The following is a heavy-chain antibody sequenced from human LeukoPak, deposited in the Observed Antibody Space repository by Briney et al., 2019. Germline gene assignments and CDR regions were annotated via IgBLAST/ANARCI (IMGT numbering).Heavy chain of an antibody. V-gene: IGHV4-30-4*01. CDR3: ARVGNIAAAGPDY. Sequence: PSETLSLTCTVSGGSISSGDYYWSWIRQPPGKGLEWIGYIYYSGSTYYNPSLKSRVTISVDTSKNQFSLKLSSATAADTAVYYCARVGNIAAAGPDYWGQGTLVTVSS. J-gene: IGHJ4*02. D-gene: IGHD6-13*01. CDR2: IYYSGST. CDR1: GGSISSGDYY.